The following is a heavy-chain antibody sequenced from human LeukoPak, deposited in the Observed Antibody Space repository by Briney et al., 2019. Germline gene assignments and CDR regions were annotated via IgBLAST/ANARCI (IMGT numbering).Heavy chain of an antibody. D-gene: IGHD2-2*01. J-gene: IGHJ5*02. V-gene: IGHV1-2*02. Sequence: ASVKVSCKASGYTFTDYAINWVRQAPGQGLEWMGWINPNSGGTNYAQKFQGRVTMTRDTSISTAYMELSRLRSDDTAVYYCARAPAACSSTSCYDNWFDPWGQGTLVTVSS. CDR2: INPNSGGT. CDR1: GYTFTDYA. CDR3: ARAPAACSSTSCYDNWFDP.